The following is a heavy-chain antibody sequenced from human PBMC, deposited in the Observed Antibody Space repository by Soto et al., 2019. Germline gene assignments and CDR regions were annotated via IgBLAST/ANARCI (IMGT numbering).Heavy chain of an antibody. CDR1: GFTFSSYA. CDR2: ISGSGAFT. CDR3: ANYRGDFWSGYLAYYYYGLDV. Sequence: PGGSLRLSCAAPGFTFSSYAMSWVRQAPGKGLEWVSTISGSGAFTYYAASVKGRFTISRDNSKNTLYLQMNSLRAEDTAVYYCANYRGDFWSGYLAYYYYGLDVWGQGTTVTVSS. J-gene: IGHJ6*02. V-gene: IGHV3-23*01. D-gene: IGHD3-3*01.